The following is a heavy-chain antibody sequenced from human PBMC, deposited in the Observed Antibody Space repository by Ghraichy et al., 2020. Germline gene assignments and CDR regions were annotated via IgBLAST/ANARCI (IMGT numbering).Heavy chain of an antibody. CDR3: AVRGYCSSTSCRSYGMDV. CDR1: GGSFSGYY. Sequence: SETLSLTCAVYGGSFSGYYWSWIRQPPGKGLEWIGEINHSGSTNYNPSLKSRVTISVDTSKNQFSLKLSSVTAADTAVYYCAVRGYCSSTSCRSYGMDVWGQGTTVTVSS. CDR2: INHSGST. V-gene: IGHV4-34*01. J-gene: IGHJ6*02. D-gene: IGHD2-2*03.